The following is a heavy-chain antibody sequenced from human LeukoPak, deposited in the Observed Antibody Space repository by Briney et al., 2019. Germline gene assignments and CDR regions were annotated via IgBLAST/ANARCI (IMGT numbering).Heavy chain of an antibody. V-gene: IGHV1-69*13. CDR1: GGTFSSYA. CDR2: IIPIFGTA. J-gene: IGHJ4*02. Sequence: SVKVSCKASGGTFSSYAISWVRQAPGQGLEWMGGIIPIFGTANYAQKFQGRVTTTADESTSTAYMELSSLRSEDTAVYYCARGGSSWYDFDYWGQGTLVTVSS. CDR3: ARGGSSWYDFDY. D-gene: IGHD6-13*01.